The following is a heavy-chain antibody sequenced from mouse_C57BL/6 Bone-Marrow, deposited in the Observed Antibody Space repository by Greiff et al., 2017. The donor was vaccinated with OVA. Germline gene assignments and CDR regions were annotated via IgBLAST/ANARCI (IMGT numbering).Heavy chain of an antibody. CDR3: ARCYYYGSSLNYYAMDY. CDR2: ISYSGST. J-gene: IGHJ4*01. D-gene: IGHD1-1*01. V-gene: IGHV3-8*01. Sequence: EVQLQQSGPGLAKPSQTLSLTCSVTGYSITSDYWNWIRKFPGNKLEYMGYISYSGSTYYNPSLKSRISITRDTSKNQYYLQLNSVTTEDTATYYCARCYYYGSSLNYYAMDYWGQGTSVTVSS. CDR1: GYSITSDY.